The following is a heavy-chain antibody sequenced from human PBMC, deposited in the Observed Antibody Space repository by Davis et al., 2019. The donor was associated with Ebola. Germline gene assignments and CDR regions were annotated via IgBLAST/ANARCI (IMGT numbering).Heavy chain of an antibody. CDR1: GFTFSSYW. V-gene: IGHV3-74*01. CDR2: INSDGSST. Sequence: GESLKISCAASGFTFSSYWMHWVRQAPGKGLVWVSRINSDGSSTSYADSVKGRFTISRDNAKNTLYLQMNSLRAEDTAVYYCARDIETISGNENWFDPWGQGTLVTVSS. CDR3: ARDIETISGNENWFDP. J-gene: IGHJ5*02. D-gene: IGHD3-10*01.